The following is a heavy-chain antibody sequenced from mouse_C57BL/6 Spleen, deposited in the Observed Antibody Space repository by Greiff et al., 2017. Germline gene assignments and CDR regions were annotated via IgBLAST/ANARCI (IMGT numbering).Heavy chain of an antibody. CDR2: IDPENGDT. V-gene: IGHV14-4*01. Sequence: EVQLQQSGAELVRPGASVKLSCTASGFNIKDDYMHWVKQRPEQGLEWIGWIDPENGDTEYASKFQGTATITADTSTNTAYLQISSLTSEDTAVDYCTTPYYGSSSWYFDVWGTGTTVTVSS. D-gene: IGHD1-1*01. CDR1: GFNIKDDY. CDR3: TTPYYGSSSWYFDV. J-gene: IGHJ1*03.